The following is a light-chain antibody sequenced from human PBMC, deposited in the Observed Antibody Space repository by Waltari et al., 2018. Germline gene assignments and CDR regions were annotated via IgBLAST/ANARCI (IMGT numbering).Light chain of an antibody. CDR1: ALPQPS. CDR2: KDS. CDR3: QSADSSGAYRV. Sequence: SYELTQPPSVAVSPGPTARSTCPGDALPQPSPKWYPQKAGQAPMLVIYKDSERPSGIPERFSGSSSGTIVTLTISGVQAEDEADYYCQSADSSGAYRVFGGGTKLTVL. V-gene: IGLV3-25*03. J-gene: IGLJ3*02.